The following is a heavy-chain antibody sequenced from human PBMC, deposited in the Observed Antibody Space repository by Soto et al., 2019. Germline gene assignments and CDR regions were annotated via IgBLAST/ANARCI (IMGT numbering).Heavy chain of an antibody. V-gene: IGHV3-30-3*01. Sequence: VGSLRLSGAASGFTFSSSAMHWVRQAPGKGLEWLALISYGGINKYYADSVKGRFTISRDNSKNTLYLQLNSLRAEDTAMYYCRGVTTSVDYWGQGTLVTVSS. J-gene: IGHJ4*02. CDR2: ISYGGINK. D-gene: IGHD4-17*01. CDR1: GFTFSSSA. CDR3: RGVTTSVDY.